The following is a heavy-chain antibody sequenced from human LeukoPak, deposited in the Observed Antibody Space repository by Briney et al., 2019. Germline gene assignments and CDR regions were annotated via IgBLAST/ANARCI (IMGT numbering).Heavy chain of an antibody. CDR1: GGSISSSSYY. Sequence: PSETLSLTCTVSGGSISSSSYYWGWIRQPPGKGLEWIGSIYYSGSTYYNPSLKSRVTISVDTSKNQFSLKLSSVTAADTAVYYCAGARGLRYFDHWGQGTLVTVSS. CDR2: IYYSGST. D-gene: IGHD3-9*01. J-gene: IGHJ4*02. V-gene: IGHV4-39*07. CDR3: AGARGLRYFDH.